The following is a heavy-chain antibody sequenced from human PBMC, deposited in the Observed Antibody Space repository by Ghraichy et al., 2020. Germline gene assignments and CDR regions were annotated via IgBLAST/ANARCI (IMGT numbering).Heavy chain of an antibody. V-gene: IGHV3-23*01. CDR1: GFTFSSYA. J-gene: IGHJ4*02. CDR3: AKDQLVVTNFDY. D-gene: IGHD3-22*01. Sequence: GGALRLSCAASGFTFSSYAMSWVRQAPGKGLEWVSAISGSGGSTYYADSVKGRFTISRDNSKNTLYLQMNSLRAEDTAVYYCAKDQLVVTNFDYWGQGTLVTVSS. CDR2: ISGSGGST.